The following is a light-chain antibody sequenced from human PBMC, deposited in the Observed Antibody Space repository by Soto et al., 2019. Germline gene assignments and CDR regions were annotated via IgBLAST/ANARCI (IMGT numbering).Light chain of an antibody. J-gene: IGLJ1*01. CDR3: QSYDSSLSGYV. CDR2: ANS. CDR1: SSNIGAGYD. Sequence: SVLTQPPSVSGAPGQRVTISCTGSSSNIGAGYDVHWYQQLPGTAPKLLIYANSNRASGVPGRFSGSKSGTSASLAITGLQAEDEADYYCQSYDSSLSGYVFGTGTKLTVL. V-gene: IGLV1-40*01.